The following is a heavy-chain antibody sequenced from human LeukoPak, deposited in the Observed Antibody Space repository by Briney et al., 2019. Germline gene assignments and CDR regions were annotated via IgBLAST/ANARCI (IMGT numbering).Heavy chain of an antibody. V-gene: IGHV1-8*03. D-gene: IGHD5-12*01. CDR3: ARGRSTGYPYYFEY. J-gene: IGHJ4*02. CDR1: GYTFTNYD. CDR2: MNPNSGST. Sequence: ASVKVSCKASGYTFTNYDIHWVRQATGQGLEWMGWMNPNSGSTGYAQKFQGRVTITRNTSISTAYMELSGLRSEDTAVYYRARGRSTGYPYYFEYWGQGTLVTVSS.